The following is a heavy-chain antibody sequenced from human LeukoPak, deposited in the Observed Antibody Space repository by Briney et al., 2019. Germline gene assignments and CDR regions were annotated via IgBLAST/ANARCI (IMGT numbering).Heavy chain of an antibody. CDR3: AVLGYIWNSGTDY. D-gene: IGHD1-20*01. Sequence: SETLSLACTVSGGSISSSSYYCGWIRHPPGKGLEWIRRIYYSESTYYNPPLRTRVTISVATSKNPFSLKLSSLTAAATAASYRAVLGYIWNSGTDYWGQRTLVTVSS. CDR2: IYYSEST. J-gene: IGHJ4*02. CDR1: GGSISSSSYY. V-gene: IGHV4-39*01.